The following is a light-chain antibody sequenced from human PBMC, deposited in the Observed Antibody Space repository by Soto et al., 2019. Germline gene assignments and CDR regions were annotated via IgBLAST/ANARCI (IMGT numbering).Light chain of an antibody. CDR1: QSISSW. Sequence: DIQMTQSPSTLSASVGDRVTITCRASQSISSWLAWYQQKPGKAPKLLSYDASSLESGVPSRFSGSGSGTEFPVTISILQPDDVATYYCQQYNSYPWTLGQGTKVEIK. V-gene: IGKV1-5*01. J-gene: IGKJ1*01. CDR2: DAS. CDR3: QQYNSYPWT.